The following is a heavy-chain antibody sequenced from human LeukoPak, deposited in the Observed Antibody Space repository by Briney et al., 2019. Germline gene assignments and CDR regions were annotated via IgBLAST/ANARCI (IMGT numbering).Heavy chain of an antibody. Sequence: ASVKVSCKASGYTFTSYDIHWVRQAPGQGLEWMGIINPSGGRTSYGHKFQGRVTMTRDTSTSTVYMELSSLRSEDTAVYYCARGTGYNYGPDYWGQGTLVTASS. V-gene: IGHV1-46*01. D-gene: IGHD5-18*01. CDR2: INPSGGRT. J-gene: IGHJ4*02. CDR3: ARGTGYNYGPDY. CDR1: GYTFTSYD.